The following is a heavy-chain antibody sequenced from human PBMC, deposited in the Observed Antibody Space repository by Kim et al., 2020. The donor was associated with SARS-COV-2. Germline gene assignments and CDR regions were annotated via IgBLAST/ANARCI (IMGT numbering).Heavy chain of an antibody. J-gene: IGHJ4*02. D-gene: IGHD6-13*01. Sequence: RYSPSFQGQVTISADKSISTAYLQWSSLKASDTAMYYCARHRDSWGPFDYWGQGTLVTVSS. CDR3: ARHRDSWGPFDY. V-gene: IGHV5-51*01.